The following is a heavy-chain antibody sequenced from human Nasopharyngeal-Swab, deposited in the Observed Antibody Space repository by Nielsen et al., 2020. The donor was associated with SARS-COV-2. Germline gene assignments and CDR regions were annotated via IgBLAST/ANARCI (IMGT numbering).Heavy chain of an antibody. Sequence: GESLKISCAASGFTFSSYAMRWVRQAPGKGLEWVALISHDGDVKYYADSVKGRFTISRDISKNTVYLQMNSLSVEDTAVYYCAKDLSSCWGGDYWGQGTLVAVSS. D-gene: IGHD6-19*01. V-gene: IGHV3-30*04. J-gene: IGHJ4*02. CDR2: ISHDGDVK. CDR3: AKDLSSCWGGDY. CDR1: GFTFSSYA.